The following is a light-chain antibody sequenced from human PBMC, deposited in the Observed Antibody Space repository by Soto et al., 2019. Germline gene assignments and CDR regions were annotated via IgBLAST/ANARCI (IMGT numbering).Light chain of an antibody. Sequence: SALAQPPSASGSPGQSVTISCTGTSSDVGGYNYVSWYQQHPGKAPNLMIYDVSKRPSGVPDRFSGSKSGNTASLTVSGLQAEDEADYYCSSFAGNNIMVFGGGTKVTVL. CDR1: SSDVGGYNY. V-gene: IGLV2-8*01. J-gene: IGLJ2*01. CDR2: DVS. CDR3: SSFAGNNIMV.